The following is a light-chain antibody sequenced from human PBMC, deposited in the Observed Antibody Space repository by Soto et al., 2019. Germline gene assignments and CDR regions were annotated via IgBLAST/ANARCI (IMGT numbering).Light chain of an antibody. Sequence: DIQMTQSPSSLSASVGDRATITCRASQGISSYLAWYQQKPGKVPKLLIYAASTFQAGGPPRFSGSGSGTDFTLTISSLQPEDVATYYCQEYDSGPPFTFGPGTKVDIK. CDR3: QEYDSGPPFT. V-gene: IGKV1-27*01. CDR1: QGISSY. J-gene: IGKJ3*01. CDR2: AAS.